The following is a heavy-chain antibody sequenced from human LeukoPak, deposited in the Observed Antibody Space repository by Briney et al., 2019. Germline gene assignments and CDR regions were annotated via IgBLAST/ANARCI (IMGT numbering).Heavy chain of an antibody. J-gene: IGHJ4*02. CDR2: ISGSGGST. CDR3: AKAGGARRTIVVVTAIKYYFDY. V-gene: IGHV3-23*01. CDR1: GFTFSSYA. D-gene: IGHD2-21*02. Sequence: QAGGSLRLSCAASGFTFSSYAMSWVRQAPGKGLEWVSAISGSGGSTYYADSVKGRFTISRDNSKNTLYLQMNSLRAEDTAVYYCAKAGGARRTIVVVTAIKYYFDYWGQGTLVTVSS.